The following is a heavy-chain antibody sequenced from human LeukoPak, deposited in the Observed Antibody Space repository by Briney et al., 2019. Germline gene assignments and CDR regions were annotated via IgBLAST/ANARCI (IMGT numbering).Heavy chain of an antibody. D-gene: IGHD4-17*01. CDR3: TRRGDGDYGDY. Sequence: GGSLRLSCAASGFTFSGSAMHWVRQASGKGLEWVGRIKSKANNYATAYAASVKGRFTISRDDSENTVFLQMTSLKTEDTAVYYCTRRGDGDYGDYWGQGTLVTVSS. CDR2: IKSKANNYAT. CDR1: GFTFSGSA. V-gene: IGHV3-73*01. J-gene: IGHJ4*02.